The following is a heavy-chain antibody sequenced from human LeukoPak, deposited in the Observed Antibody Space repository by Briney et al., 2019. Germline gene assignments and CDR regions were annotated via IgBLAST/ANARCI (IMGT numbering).Heavy chain of an antibody. CDR1: GFTFSSYS. CDR3: ASSITLIRGVIIAAYDDFDY. D-gene: IGHD3-10*01. CDR2: ISSSGSTI. J-gene: IGHJ4*02. Sequence: TGGSLRLSCAASGFTFSSYSMNWVRQAPGKGLERVSYISSSGSTIYYADSVKGRFTISRDNAKNSLYLQMNSLRAEDTAVYFCASSITLIRGVIIAAYDDFDYWGQGTLVTVSS. V-gene: IGHV3-48*04.